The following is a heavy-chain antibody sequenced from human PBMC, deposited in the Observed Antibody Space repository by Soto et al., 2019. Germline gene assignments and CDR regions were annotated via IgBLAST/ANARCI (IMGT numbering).Heavy chain of an antibody. V-gene: IGHV1-69*06. CDR1: GGTFSSYA. J-gene: IGHJ6*02. Sequence: SVKVSCKASGGTFSSYAISWVRQAPGQGLEWMGGIIPIFGTANYAQKFQGRVTITADKSTSTAYMELSSLRSEDTAVYYCARGGGIHYSYYYGMDVWGQGTTVTVS. CDR3: ARGGGIHYSYYYGMDV. CDR2: IIPIFGTA.